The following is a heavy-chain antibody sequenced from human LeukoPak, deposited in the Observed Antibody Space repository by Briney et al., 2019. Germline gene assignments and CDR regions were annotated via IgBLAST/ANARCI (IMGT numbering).Heavy chain of an antibody. CDR1: GYSFTSYW. D-gene: IGHD3-10*01. CDR3: ARHPGAADYYGSGSYPGESFVDY. J-gene: IGHJ4*02. V-gene: IGHV5-51*01. Sequence: GESLKISCKGSGYSFTSYWIGWVRQMPGKGLEWMGIIYPGDSDTRYSPSFQGQVTISADKSISTAYLQWSSLKASDTAMYYCARHPGAADYYGSGSYPGESFVDYWGQGTLVTVSS. CDR2: IYPGDSDT.